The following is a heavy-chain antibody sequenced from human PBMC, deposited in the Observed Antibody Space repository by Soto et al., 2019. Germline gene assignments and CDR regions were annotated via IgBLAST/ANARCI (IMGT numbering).Heavy chain of an antibody. CDR2: IYPGDSDT. Sequence: PGSSLKISCQVSVYTFTDSWIGWVRQLPGKGLEWMGIIYPGDSDTRYSPSFQGHVTITVDKSTSTAYLQWNTLKASDTAMYYCARHIINFRYYYYAMDVWGQGTTVTVSS. V-gene: IGHV5-51*01. CDR3: ARHIINFRYYYYAMDV. CDR1: VYTFTDSW. J-gene: IGHJ6*02.